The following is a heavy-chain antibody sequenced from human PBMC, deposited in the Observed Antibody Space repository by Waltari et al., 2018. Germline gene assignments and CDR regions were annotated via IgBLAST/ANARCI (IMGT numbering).Heavy chain of an antibody. CDR2: IYYSGST. V-gene: IGHV4-39*07. J-gene: IGHJ4*02. CDR1: GGSISSSSYY. Sequence: QLQLQESGPGLVKPSETLSLTCTVSGGSISSSSYYWGWIRQPPGKGLEWIGSIYYSGSTYYNPSLKSRVTISVDTSKNQFSLKLSSVTAADTAVYYCARDRASEYYDSSGYFDYWGQGTLVTVSS. D-gene: IGHD3-22*01. CDR3: ARDRASEYYDSSGYFDY.